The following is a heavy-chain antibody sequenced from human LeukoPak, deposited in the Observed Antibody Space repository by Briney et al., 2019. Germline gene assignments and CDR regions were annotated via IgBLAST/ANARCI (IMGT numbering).Heavy chain of an antibody. D-gene: IGHD3-22*01. Sequence: GGSLRLSCAASGFTFSSYGMHWVRQAPGKGLEWVAFIRYDGSNKYYADSVKGRFTISRDNSKNTLYLQMNSLRAEDTAVYYCARDRSDYYDSNGHYYYFDYWGQGTLVTVSS. CDR2: IRYDGSNK. J-gene: IGHJ4*02. CDR3: ARDRSDYYDSNGHYYYFDY. CDR1: GFTFSSYG. V-gene: IGHV3-30*02.